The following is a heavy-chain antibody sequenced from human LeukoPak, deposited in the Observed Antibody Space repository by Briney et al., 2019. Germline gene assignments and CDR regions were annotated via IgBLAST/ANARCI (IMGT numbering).Heavy chain of an antibody. CDR2: IFPIFGTA. CDR3: ARGPRTTGTTYYYYGMDV. J-gene: IGHJ6*04. CDR1: GGTFSSYA. Sequence: ASVKVSCKASGGTFSSYAISWVRQAPGQGLEWMGGIFPIFGTANYAQKFQDRVTITADKSTSTAYMELSSLRSEDTAVYYCARGPRTTGTTYYYYGMDVWGKGTTVTVSS. V-gene: IGHV1-69*06. D-gene: IGHD1-1*01.